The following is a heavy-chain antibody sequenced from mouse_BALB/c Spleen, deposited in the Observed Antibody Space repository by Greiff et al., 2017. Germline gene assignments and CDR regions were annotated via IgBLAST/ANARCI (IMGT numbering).Heavy chain of an antibody. J-gene: IGHJ2*01. CDR3: AKDPAIYYGNYFDY. CDR2: INSNGGST. Sequence: DVQLVESGGGLVQPGGSLKLSCAASGFTFSSYGMSWVRQTPDKRLELVATINSNGGSTYYPDSVKGRFTISRDNAKNTLYLQMSSLKSEDTAMYYCAKDPAIYYGNYFDYWGQGTTLTVSS. D-gene: IGHD2-1*01. CDR1: GFTFSSYG. V-gene: IGHV5-6-3*01.